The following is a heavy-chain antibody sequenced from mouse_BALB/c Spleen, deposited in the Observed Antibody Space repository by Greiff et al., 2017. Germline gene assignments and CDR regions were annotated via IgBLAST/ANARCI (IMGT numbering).Heavy chain of an antibody. CDR2: ISYSGST. J-gene: IGHJ4*01. CDR3: ARGGGYYTYAMDY. D-gene: IGHD2-3*01. V-gene: IGHV3-2*02. Sequence: EVKVEESGPGLVKPSQSLSLTCTVTGYSITSDYAWNWIRQFPGNKLEWMGYISYSGSTSYNPSLKSRISITRDTSKNQFFLQLNSVTTGDTATYYCARGGGYYTYAMDYWGQGTSVTVSS. CDR1: GYSITSDYA.